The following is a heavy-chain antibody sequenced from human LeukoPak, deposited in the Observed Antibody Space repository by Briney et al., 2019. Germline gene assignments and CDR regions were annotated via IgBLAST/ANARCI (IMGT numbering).Heavy chain of an antibody. Sequence: SDTLSLTCAVSGYSISRSNWWGWIRQPPGKGLEWIGYIYNTGTTYYNPSLKSRVTISVDTSKNQFSLKLSSVTAADTAVYYCARGSEGAYDYVWGSYRYGYNWFDPWGQGTLVTVSS. CDR1: GYSISRSNW. D-gene: IGHD3-16*02. CDR3: ARGSEGAYDYVWGSYRYGYNWFDP. J-gene: IGHJ5*02. V-gene: IGHV4-28*03. CDR2: IYNTGTT.